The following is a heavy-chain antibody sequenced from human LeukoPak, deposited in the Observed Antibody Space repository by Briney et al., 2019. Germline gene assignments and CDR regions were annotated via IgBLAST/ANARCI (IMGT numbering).Heavy chain of an antibody. V-gene: IGHV3-66*01. J-gene: IGHJ6*02. CDR3: AMRPPDFYYYGMDV. CDR1: GFTFSDSP. Sequence: GGSLRLSCAASGFTFSDSPMNWVRQAPGKGLEWVSVIYSGGSTYDADSVKGRFTISRDNSKNTLYLQMNSLRAEDTAVYYCAMRPPDFYYYGMDVWGQGTTVTVSS. CDR2: IYSGGST. D-gene: IGHD3-3*01.